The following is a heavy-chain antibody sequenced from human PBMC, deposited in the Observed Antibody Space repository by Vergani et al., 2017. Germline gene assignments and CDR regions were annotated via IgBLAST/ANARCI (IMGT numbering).Heavy chain of an antibody. CDR1: GGSISSYY. J-gene: IGHJ6*02. Sequence: QVQLQESGPGLVKPSETLSLTCTVSGGSISSYYWSWIRQPAGKGLEWIGRIYTSGSTNYNPSLKSRVTISVDTSKNQFSLKLSSATAADTAVYYCAREKSSSSKDTYYYYYGMDVWGQGTTVTVSS. D-gene: IGHD6-6*01. CDR3: AREKSSSSKDTYYYYYGMDV. CDR2: IYTSGST. V-gene: IGHV4-4*07.